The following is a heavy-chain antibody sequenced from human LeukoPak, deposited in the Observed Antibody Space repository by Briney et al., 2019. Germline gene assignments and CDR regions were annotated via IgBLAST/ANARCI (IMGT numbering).Heavy chain of an antibody. CDR3: ARAAPNYYDSSGSLRNPYFDY. J-gene: IGHJ4*02. D-gene: IGHD3-22*01. Sequence: SETLSLTCTVSGGSISTGGYYWSWIRQHPGKGLEWIGNIYYSESTYYSPSLKSRVTMSVDTSKNQFSLTLISVTAADTAVYFCARAAPNYYDSSGSLRNPYFDYWGQGTLVTVSS. CDR1: GGSISTGGYY. CDR2: IYYSEST. V-gene: IGHV4-31*03.